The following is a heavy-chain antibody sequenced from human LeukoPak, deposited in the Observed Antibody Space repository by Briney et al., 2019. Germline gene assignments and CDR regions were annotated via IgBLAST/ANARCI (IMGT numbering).Heavy chain of an antibody. V-gene: IGHV4-39*01. Sequence: SETLSLTCSVSGGSITSSSYYWGWIRQPPEKGLEWIGSIYYTGGTNYSPSLKSRVTISVDTSKNQFSLKLSSVTAADTAVYYCARHGGTRITLVEVYYFDYWGQGTLVTVSS. CDR1: GGSITSSSYY. CDR3: ARHGGTRITLVEVYYFDY. CDR2: IYYTGGT. J-gene: IGHJ4*02. D-gene: IGHD4-11*01.